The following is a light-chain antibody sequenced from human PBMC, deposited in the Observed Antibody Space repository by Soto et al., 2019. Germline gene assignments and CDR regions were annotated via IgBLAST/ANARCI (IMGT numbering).Light chain of an antibody. V-gene: IGKV1-5*01. CDR2: DAS. CDR1: QDISTW. Sequence: DIQMTQSPSTLSASVGDSVTITCRASQDISTWLAWYQHKAGEAPKLLIYDASSLESGVPSRFSGSGSGTEFTLTITSLQPDDFVAYYCQQYNHYSGTFGQGTKVEIK. CDR3: QQYNHYSGT. J-gene: IGKJ1*01.